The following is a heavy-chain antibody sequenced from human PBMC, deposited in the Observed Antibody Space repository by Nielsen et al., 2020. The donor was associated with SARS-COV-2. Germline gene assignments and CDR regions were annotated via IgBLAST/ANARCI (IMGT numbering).Heavy chain of an antibody. CDR1: GFTFDDYA. CDR2: ISWNSGSI. V-gene: IGHV3-9*01. Sequence: GGSLRLSCAASGFTFDDYAMHWVRQAPGKGLEWVSGISWNSGSIGYADSVKGRFTISRDNAKNSLYLQMNSLRAEDTALYYCAKEGDSGWAYFDYWGQGTLVTVSS. J-gene: IGHJ4*02. CDR3: AKEGDSGWAYFDY. D-gene: IGHD6-19*01.